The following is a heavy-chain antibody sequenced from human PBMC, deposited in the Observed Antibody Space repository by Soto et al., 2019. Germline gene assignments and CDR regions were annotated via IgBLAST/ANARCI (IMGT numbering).Heavy chain of an antibody. CDR1: GFTFSDSA. CDR3: AKHGCSYPAWYPYYYYVDV. Sequence: EVQLLESGGGLAQPGGSLRLSCAASGFTFSDSALSWVRQGTGKGLEWVSSVTVSGDTSYYADSVEGRFTISRDNSKNTLYLQMNSLRADDTAVYYCAKHGCSYPAWYPYYYYVDVWGEGATVTVSS. J-gene: IGHJ6*03. V-gene: IGHV3-23*01. D-gene: IGHD2-15*01. CDR2: VTVSGDTS.